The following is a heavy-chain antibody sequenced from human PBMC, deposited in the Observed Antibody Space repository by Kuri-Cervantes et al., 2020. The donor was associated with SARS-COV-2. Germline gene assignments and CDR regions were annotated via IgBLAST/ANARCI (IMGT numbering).Heavy chain of an antibody. CDR3: ARGGSWYGY. Sequence: SQTLSLTCAVSGGSLSHYFWSWLRQSPGKGLEWIGEISGGGYTLYNPSLKSRVSITQESAWNQFSLKLSSVTAADTAVYYCARGGSWYGYWGQGTLVTVSS. V-gene: IGHV4-34*01. CDR1: GGSLSHYF. CDR2: ISGGGYT. D-gene: IGHD6-13*01. J-gene: IGHJ4*02.